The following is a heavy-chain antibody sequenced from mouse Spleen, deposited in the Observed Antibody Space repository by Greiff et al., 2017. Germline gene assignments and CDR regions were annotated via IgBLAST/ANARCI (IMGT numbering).Heavy chain of an antibody. CDR1: GYSITSGYD. V-gene: IGHV3-1*01. Sequence: EVKLEESGPGMVKPSQSLSLTCTVTGYSITSGYDWHWIRHFPGNKLEWMGYISYSGSTNYNPSLKSRISITHDTSKNHFFLKLNSVTTEDTATYYCARANYSYYSYRYYFDYWGQGTTLTVSS. CDR3: ARANYSYYSYRYYFDY. D-gene: IGHD2-12*01. J-gene: IGHJ2*01. CDR2: ISYSGST.